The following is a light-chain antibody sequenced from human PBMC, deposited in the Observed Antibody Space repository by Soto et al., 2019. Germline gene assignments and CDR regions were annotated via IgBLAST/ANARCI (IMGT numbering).Light chain of an antibody. CDR1: QGISGY. CDR3: HHYYSYLRT. V-gene: IGKV1-8*01. Sequence: AIRMTHSPSSFSASTGDRVTITCRASQGISGYLAWYQQKPGKAPKLLIYAASTLQSGVPSRFSGSGSGTGLGRTVSCLQSEDFATHYCHHYYSYLRTLGPGTKVDIK. J-gene: IGKJ1*01. CDR2: AAS.